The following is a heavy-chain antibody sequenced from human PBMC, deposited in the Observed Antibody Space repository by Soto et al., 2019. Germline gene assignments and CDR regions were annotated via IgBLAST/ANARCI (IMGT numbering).Heavy chain of an antibody. CDR3: AKDPLFCSGGHCYSSFIY. D-gene: IGHD2-15*01. CDR1: GFTFRNNS. J-gene: IGHJ4*02. V-gene: IGHV3-30*18. Sequence: GGSLNLPCAASGFTFRNNSMHWVRQAPGKGLEWVAVISYDGSNKFYSDSVKGRFTISRDNSKNTLYLQMNSLGAEDTAVYYCAKDPLFCSGGHCYSSFIYWGQGTLVTVSS. CDR2: ISYDGSNK.